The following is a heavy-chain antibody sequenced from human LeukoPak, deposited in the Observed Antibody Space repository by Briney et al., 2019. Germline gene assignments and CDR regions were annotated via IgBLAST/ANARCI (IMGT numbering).Heavy chain of an antibody. V-gene: IGHV4-4*02. J-gene: IGHJ6*04. CDR2: IYHSGST. CDR1: GGSISSSNW. D-gene: IGHD4/OR15-4a*01. CDR3: ARVKGGAKDYYGMDV. Sequence: PSGTLSLTCAVSGGSISSSNWWSWVRQPPGKGLEWIGEIYHSGSTNYNPSLKSRVTISVDKSKNQFSLKLSSVTAADTAVYYCARVKGGAKDYYGMDVWGKGTTVTVSS.